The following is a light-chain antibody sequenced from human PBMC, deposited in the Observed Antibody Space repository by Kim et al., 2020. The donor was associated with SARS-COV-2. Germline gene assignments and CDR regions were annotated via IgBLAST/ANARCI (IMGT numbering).Light chain of an antibody. V-gene: IGKV4-1*01. Sequence: DIVMTQSPDSLAVSLGERATINCKSSQSVLYSANNRNYLSWYQQKPVQPPKLLIFWASTRDSGVPDRFRGGGSGTDFTLTISSLQAEDVAIYYCHQYYSTPQTFGQGTKVDIK. CDR2: WAS. J-gene: IGKJ1*01. CDR3: HQYYSTPQT. CDR1: QSVLYSANNRNY.